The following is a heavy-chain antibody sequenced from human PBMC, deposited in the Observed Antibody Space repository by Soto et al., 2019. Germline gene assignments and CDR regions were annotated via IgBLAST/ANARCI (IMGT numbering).Heavy chain of an antibody. J-gene: IGHJ4*02. CDR2: INHSGST. Sequence: SETLSLTCAVYGGSFSGYYWSWIRQPPGKGLEWIGEINHSGSTNYNPSLKSRVTISVDTSKNQFSLKLTSVTATDTAVYFCVGGYPWVGFAYWGQGTLVTVSS. D-gene: IGHD1-26*01. V-gene: IGHV4-34*01. CDR1: GGSFSGYY. CDR3: VGGYPWVGFAY.